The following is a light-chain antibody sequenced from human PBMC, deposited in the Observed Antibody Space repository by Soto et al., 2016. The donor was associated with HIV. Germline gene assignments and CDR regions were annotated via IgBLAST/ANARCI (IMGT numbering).Light chain of an antibody. CDR1: QSFSPW. CDR3: QLYNKYPKT. V-gene: IGKV1-5*03. Sequence: DMHLTQSPSTLSASVGDTVTITCRASQSFSPWLAWYQQKPGKAPQLLISRVSHLRGGVPSRFSGSGSGTVFTLTISSLQPDDFATYYCQLYNKYPKTFGQGTKVEIK. J-gene: IGKJ1*01. CDR2: RVS.